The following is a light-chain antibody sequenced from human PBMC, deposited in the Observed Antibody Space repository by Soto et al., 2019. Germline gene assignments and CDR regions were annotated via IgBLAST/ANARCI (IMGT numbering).Light chain of an antibody. J-gene: IGKJ1*01. Sequence: EIVLTQAPATLSLSPGERATLSCRASQSIGDYIAWYQQKPGQAPRLLVYDVFNRATGIPARFSGSGSGTDFTLTISSLEPEDFAVYYCLQRAAWPWTFGQGTKVEVK. CDR2: DVF. CDR3: LQRAAWPWT. CDR1: QSIGDY. V-gene: IGKV3-11*01.